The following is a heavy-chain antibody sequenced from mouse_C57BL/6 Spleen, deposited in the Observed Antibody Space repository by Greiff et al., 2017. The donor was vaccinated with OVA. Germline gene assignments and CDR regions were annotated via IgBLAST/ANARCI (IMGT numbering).Heavy chain of an antibody. J-gene: IGHJ4*01. CDR3: ARGDLLWAMDY. D-gene: IGHD2-1*01. CDR2: IYPGSGNT. Sequence: LQESGAELVRPGASVKLSCKASGYTFTDYYINWVKQRPGQGLEWIARIYPGSGNTYYNEKFKGKATLTAEKSSSTAYMQLSSLTSEDSAVYFCARGDLLWAMDYWGQGTSVTVSS. CDR1: GYTFTDYY. V-gene: IGHV1-76*01.